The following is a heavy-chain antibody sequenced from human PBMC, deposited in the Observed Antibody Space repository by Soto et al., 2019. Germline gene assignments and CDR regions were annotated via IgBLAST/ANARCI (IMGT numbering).Heavy chain of an antibody. CDR1: GFTFSSYG. J-gene: IGHJ3*02. CDR2: ISYDGSNK. CDR3: AKEGSAVVTRGGAFDI. D-gene: IGHD2-21*02. V-gene: IGHV3-30*18. Sequence: GGPLRLSCAASGFTFSSYGMHWVRQAPGKGLEWVAVISYDGSNKYYADSVKGRFTISRDNSKNTLYLQMNSLRAEDTAVYYCAKEGSAVVTRGGAFDIWGQGTMVTVSS.